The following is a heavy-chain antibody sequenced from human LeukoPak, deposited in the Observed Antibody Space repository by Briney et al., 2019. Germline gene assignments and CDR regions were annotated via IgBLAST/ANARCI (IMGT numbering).Heavy chain of an antibody. Sequence: PSETLSLTCTVSGGSISSYYWSWIRQPPGKGLEWIGYIYYSGSTNYNPSLKSRVTISVDTSKNQFSLKLSSVTAADTAAYYCARDPWYYYDSSDPDAFDIWGQGTMVTVSS. V-gene: IGHV4-59*01. CDR2: IYYSGST. J-gene: IGHJ3*02. CDR1: GGSISSYY. D-gene: IGHD3-22*01. CDR3: ARDPWYYYDSSDPDAFDI.